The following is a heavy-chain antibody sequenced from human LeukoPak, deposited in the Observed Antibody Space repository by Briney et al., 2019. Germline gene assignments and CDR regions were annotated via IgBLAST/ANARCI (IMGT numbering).Heavy chain of an antibody. V-gene: IGHV3-9*01. CDR1: GFSFDDYA. J-gene: IGHJ3*02. Sequence: PGGSLRLSCAASGFSFDDYAMHWVRRAPGKGLEWVSGISWNSGSIGYADSVKGRFTISRDNAKNSLYLQMNSLRAEDTALYYCAKDWYSSSLLAFDIWGQGTMVTVSS. D-gene: IGHD6-13*01. CDR2: ISWNSGSI. CDR3: AKDWYSSSLLAFDI.